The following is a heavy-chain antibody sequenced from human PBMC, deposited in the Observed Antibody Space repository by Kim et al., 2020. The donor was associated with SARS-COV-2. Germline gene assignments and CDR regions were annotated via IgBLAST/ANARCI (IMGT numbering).Heavy chain of an antibody. D-gene: IGHD6-6*01. J-gene: IGHJ5*01. V-gene: IGHV4-59*09. CDR3: GRGLEYNWFDS. CDR2: ST. Sequence: STNYNPARRSRVTISGSASENQFSLKLTSVTAADTAVYYCGRGLEYNWFDSWGQGTLVTVSS.